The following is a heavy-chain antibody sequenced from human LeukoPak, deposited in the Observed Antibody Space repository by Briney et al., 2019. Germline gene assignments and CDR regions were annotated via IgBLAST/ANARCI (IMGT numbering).Heavy chain of an antibody. D-gene: IGHD3-3*01. CDR2: IYYSGST. CDR3: ASEMYYDFWSGPIGWFDP. Sequence: PSETLSLTCTVSGGSISSGGYYWSWIRQPPGKGLEWIGYIYYSGSTNYNPSLKSRVTISVDTSKNQFSLKLSSVTAADTAVYYCASEMYYDFWSGPIGWFDPWGQGTLVTVSS. V-gene: IGHV4-61*08. J-gene: IGHJ5*02. CDR1: GGSISSGGYY.